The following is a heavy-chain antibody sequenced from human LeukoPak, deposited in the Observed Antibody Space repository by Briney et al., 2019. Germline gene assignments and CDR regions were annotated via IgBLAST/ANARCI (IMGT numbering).Heavy chain of an antibody. Sequence: PSETLSLTCTVSGGSISSYYWSWIRQPPGKGLEWIGYIYYSGSTNYNPSLKSRVTISVDTSKNQFSLKLSSVTAADTAVYYCARRKGYSSSWYRNHDAFDIWGQGTMVTVSS. D-gene: IGHD6-13*01. CDR3: ARRKGYSSSWYRNHDAFDI. V-gene: IGHV4-59*08. CDR1: GGSISSYY. CDR2: IYYSGST. J-gene: IGHJ3*02.